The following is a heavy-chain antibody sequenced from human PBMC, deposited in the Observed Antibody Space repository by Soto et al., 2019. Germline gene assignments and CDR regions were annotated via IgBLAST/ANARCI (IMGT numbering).Heavy chain of an antibody. D-gene: IGHD3-10*01. CDR1: GFTFSSYS. CDR3: SGSYYDSYYYYGMDV. V-gene: IGHV3-23*01. J-gene: IGHJ6*02. CDR2: ISGSGGST. Sequence: GGSLRLSCAASGFTFSSYSMNWVRQAPGKGLEWVSAISGSGGSTYYADSVKGRFTISRDNSKNTLYLQMNSLRAEDTAVYYCSGSYYDSYYYYGMDVWGQGTTVTVSS.